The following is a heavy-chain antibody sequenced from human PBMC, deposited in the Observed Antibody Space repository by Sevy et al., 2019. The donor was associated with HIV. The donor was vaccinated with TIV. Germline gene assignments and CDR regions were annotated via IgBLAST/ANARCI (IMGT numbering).Heavy chain of an antibody. J-gene: IGHJ4*02. CDR3: GRRGGLQLLDFDY. Sequence: GGSLRLSCAASGFTFSSYGMHWVRQAPGKGLEWVAVIWYDGSNKYYADSVKGRFTISRDNSKNTLYLQMNSLRAEDTAVYYCGRRGGLQLLDFDYWGQGTLVTVSS. D-gene: IGHD5-12*01. CDR1: GFTFSSYG. V-gene: IGHV3-33*01. CDR2: IWYDGSNK.